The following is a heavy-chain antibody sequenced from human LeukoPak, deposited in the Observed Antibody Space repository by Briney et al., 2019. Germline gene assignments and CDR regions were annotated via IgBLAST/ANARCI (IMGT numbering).Heavy chain of an antibody. V-gene: IGHV4-59*01. CDR1: GGSISSYY. CDR3: ARGNFSYCSSTSCYAYYYYYGMDV. Sequence: SSETLSLTCTVSGGSISSYYWSWIRQPPGKGLEWIGYIYYSGSTNYNPSLKSRVTISVDTSKNQFSLKLSSVTAADTAVYYCARGNFSYCSSTSCYAYYYYYGMDVWGQGTTVTVSS. J-gene: IGHJ6*02. CDR2: IYYSGST. D-gene: IGHD2-2*01.